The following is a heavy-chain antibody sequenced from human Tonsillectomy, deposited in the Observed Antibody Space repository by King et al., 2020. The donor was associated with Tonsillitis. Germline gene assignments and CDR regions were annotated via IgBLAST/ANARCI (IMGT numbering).Heavy chain of an antibody. CDR2: IWYDGSNK. CDR1: GFTFSNYG. CDR3: ARDREGLDY. V-gene: IGHV3-33*01. J-gene: IGHJ4*02. Sequence: VQLVESGGGLVQPGRSLRLSCAASGFTFSNYGMHWVRQAPGKGLEWVAVIWYDGSNKYYAESVKGRFTISRDNSQNTLYLQMSSLRAEETAVYYCARDREGLDYWAREPWSPSPQ.